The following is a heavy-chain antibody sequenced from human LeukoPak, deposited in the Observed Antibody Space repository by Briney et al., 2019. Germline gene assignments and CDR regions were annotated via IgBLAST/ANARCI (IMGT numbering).Heavy chain of an antibody. CDR2: ISESGHAS. D-gene: IGHD6-19*01. CDR1: EFTFSNSP. Sequence: GGSLRLSCAASEFTFSNSPMSWVRQAPGKGLEWVSAISESGHASFYAASVKGRFTTSRDNSQNTLYLQMNSLRAEDTAVYYCARVVAVASLDYWGQGTLVTVSS. CDR3: ARVVAVASLDY. J-gene: IGHJ4*02. V-gene: IGHV3-23*01.